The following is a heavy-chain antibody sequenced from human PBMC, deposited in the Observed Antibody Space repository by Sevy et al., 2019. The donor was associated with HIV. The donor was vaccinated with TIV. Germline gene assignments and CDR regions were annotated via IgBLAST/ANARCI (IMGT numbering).Heavy chain of an antibody. J-gene: IGHJ5*02. CDR2: IYPGDSDT. CDR3: ARHGPYYDFWSGYYRANWFDP. V-gene: IGHV5-51*01. D-gene: IGHD3-3*01. CDR1: GYSFTSYW. Sequence: GESLKISCKGSGYSFTSYWIGWVRQMPGKGLEWMGIIYPGDSDTRYSPSFQGQVTISADKSISTAYLQWSSLKALDTAMYYCARHGPYYDFWSGYYRANWFDPWGQGTLVTVSS.